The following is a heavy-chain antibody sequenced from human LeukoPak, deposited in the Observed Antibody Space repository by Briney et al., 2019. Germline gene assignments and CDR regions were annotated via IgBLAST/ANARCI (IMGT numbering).Heavy chain of an antibody. CDR3: ARASQWLKYYFDY. D-gene: IGHD6-19*01. V-gene: IGHV3-64*01. CDR2: ISSNGGST. CDR1: GFTFSSYA. J-gene: IGHJ4*02. Sequence: PGGSLRLSCAASGFTFSSYAMHWVRQAPGKGLEYVSAISSNGGSTYYANSVKGRFTISRDNSKNTLYLQMGSLRAEDMAVYYCARASQWLKYYFDYWGQGTLVTVSS.